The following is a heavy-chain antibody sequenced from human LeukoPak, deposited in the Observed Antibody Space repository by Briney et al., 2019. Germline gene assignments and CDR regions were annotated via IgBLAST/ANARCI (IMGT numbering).Heavy chain of an antibody. V-gene: IGHV3-21*04. CDR1: GFTFSSYN. CDR2: ITSGSSYI. J-gene: IGHJ4*02. D-gene: IGHD1-26*01. CDR3: AKKSGSYDEGYFDY. Sequence: GGSLRLSCAASGFTFSSYNMNWVRQAPGKGLEWVSSITSGSSYIYYADSVKGRFTISRDNSKNTLYLQMNRLRAEDTAVYYCAKKSGSYDEGYFDYWGQGTLVTVSS.